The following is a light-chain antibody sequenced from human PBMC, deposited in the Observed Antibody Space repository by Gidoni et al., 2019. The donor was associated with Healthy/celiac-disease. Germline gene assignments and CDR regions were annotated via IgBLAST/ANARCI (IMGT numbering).Light chain of an antibody. CDR3: QQRSNWYT. CDR2: DAS. V-gene: IGKV3-11*01. J-gene: IGKJ2*01. CDR1: QSVSSY. Sequence: EIVLTQSPATLSLSPGERATHSCRASQSVSSYLAWYQQTPGQAPRLLIYDASNRATGIPARFSGSGSGTDFTLTISSLAPEDFAVYYCQQRSNWYTFGQGTKLEIK.